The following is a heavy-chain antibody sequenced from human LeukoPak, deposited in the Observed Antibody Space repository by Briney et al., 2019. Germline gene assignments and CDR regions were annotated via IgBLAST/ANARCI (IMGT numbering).Heavy chain of an antibody. V-gene: IGHV3-23*01. J-gene: IGHJ5*02. CDR3: AKDFSSSWQFDP. D-gene: IGHD6-13*01. Sequence: GGSLRLSCAASGFTFSSNAMTWVRQAPGQGLEWVSSISETSSHTFYADSVKGRFTISRDNTKNTLFLQMNSLRVEDTAMYYCAKDFSSSWQFDPWGQGTLVTVPS. CDR2: ISETSSHT. CDR1: GFTFSSNA.